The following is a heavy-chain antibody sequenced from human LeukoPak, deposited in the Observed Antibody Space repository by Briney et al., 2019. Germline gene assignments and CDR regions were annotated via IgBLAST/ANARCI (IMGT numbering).Heavy chain of an antibody. V-gene: IGHV4-34*01. CDR2: INHSGST. CDR1: GGSFSGYY. Sequence: SETLSLTCAVYGGSFSGYYWSWIRQPPGKGLEWIGEINHSGSTNYNPSLKSRVTISVDTSKNQFSLKLGSVTAADTVVYYCARATYYYYGMDVWGQGTTVTVSS. J-gene: IGHJ6*02. CDR3: ARATYYYYGMDV.